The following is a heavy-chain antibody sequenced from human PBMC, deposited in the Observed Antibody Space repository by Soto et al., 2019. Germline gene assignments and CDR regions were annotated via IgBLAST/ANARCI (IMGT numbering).Heavy chain of an antibody. Sequence: PWEFLKLSCKVSGYSFTSYWLGWVRKMPGKGLEWMGIIYPGDSDTRYSPSFQGQVTISADKSISTAYLQWSSLKASDTAMYYCASSIAALGDAFDIWGQGTMVTGSS. CDR3: ASSIAALGDAFDI. CDR1: GYSFTSYW. D-gene: IGHD6-6*01. J-gene: IGHJ3*02. V-gene: IGHV5-51*01. CDR2: IYPGDSDT.